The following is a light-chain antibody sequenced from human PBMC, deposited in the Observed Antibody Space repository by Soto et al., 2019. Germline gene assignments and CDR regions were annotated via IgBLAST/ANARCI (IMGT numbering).Light chain of an antibody. Sequence: IVLTQSPGTLSLSPGERATLACRASQSVSSSYLAWYQQKPGQAPRLLIYGASSRATGIPDRFSGRGSGTDFTLTISRLAPEDFAVYYCQQYGSSPLFTFGPGTKVDIK. V-gene: IGKV3-20*01. CDR3: QQYGSSPLFT. J-gene: IGKJ3*01. CDR1: QSVSSSY. CDR2: GAS.